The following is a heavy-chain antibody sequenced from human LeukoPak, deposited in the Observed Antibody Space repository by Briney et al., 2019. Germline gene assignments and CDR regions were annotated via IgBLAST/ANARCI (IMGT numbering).Heavy chain of an antibody. J-gene: IGHJ6*03. D-gene: IGHD6-13*01. CDR2: IYYSGST. CDR3: ARSYSSSWSYYYYYMDV. CDR1: GGSISSYY. Sequence: PSETLSLTCTVSGGSISSYYWSWIRQPPGNGLEWIGYIYYSGSTNYNPSLKSRVTISVDTSKNQFSQKLSSVTAADTAVYYSARSYSSSWSYYYYYMDVWGKGTTVTVSS. V-gene: IGHV4-59*01.